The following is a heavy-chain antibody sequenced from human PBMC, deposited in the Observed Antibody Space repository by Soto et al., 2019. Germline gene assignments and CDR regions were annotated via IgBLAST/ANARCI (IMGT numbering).Heavy chain of an antibody. D-gene: IGHD3-22*01. J-gene: IGHJ6*02. Sequence: GGSLRLSCAASGFTFSSYSMNWVRQAPGKGLEWVSYISSSGSTIYYADSVKGRFTISRDNAKNSLYLQMNSLRAEDTAVYYCARDGPYYYDSSGANSYGMDVWGQGTTVTVSS. CDR2: ISSSGSTI. CDR3: ARDGPYYYDSSGANSYGMDV. V-gene: IGHV3-48*04. CDR1: GFTFSSYS.